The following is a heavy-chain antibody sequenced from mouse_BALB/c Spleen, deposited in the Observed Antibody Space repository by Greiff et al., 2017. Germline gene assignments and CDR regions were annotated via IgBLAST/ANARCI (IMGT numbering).Heavy chain of an antibody. CDR1: GFSLTGYG. J-gene: IGHJ3*01. CDR3: ARDRGRSTAPFAY. CDR2: IWGDGST. Sequence: QVQLQQSGPGLVAPSQSLSITCTVSGFSLTGYGVHWVRQPPGKGLEWLGMIWGDGSTDYNSALISRLSISKDNSKSQVFLKMNSLQTDDTARYYCARDRGRSTAPFAYWGQGTLVTVSA. V-gene: IGHV2-6-7*01. D-gene: IGHD3-1*01.